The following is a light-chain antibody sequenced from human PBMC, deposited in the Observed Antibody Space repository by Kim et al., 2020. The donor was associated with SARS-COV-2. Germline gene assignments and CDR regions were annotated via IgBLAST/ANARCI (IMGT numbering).Light chain of an antibody. CDR3: QQYGTAPYT. CDR2: VAS. V-gene: IGKV3-20*01. Sequence: LYPGERATLSCRASQSVRSNYLAWYQQKPGQAPRLLIYVASSRATGIPDKFSGSGSGTDFTLTISRLEAEDFAVYYCQQYGTAPYTFGQGTKLEI. J-gene: IGKJ2*01. CDR1: QSVRSNY.